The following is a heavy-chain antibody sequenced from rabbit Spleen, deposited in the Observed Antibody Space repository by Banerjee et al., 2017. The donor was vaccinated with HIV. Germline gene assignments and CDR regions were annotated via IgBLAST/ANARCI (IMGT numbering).Heavy chain of an antibody. J-gene: IGHJ5*01. V-gene: IGHV1S69*01. Sequence: QSVEESGGRLVTPGTPLTLTCTVPGFSRGSYAMTWVRQAPGKGLEWVGVIYASGTTYYASWAKGRFTISRTSTTVDLKMTSLTTEDTATYFCASADWLDLWGPGTLVTVS. CDR1: GFSRGSYA. CDR3: ASADWLDL. CDR2: IYASGTT.